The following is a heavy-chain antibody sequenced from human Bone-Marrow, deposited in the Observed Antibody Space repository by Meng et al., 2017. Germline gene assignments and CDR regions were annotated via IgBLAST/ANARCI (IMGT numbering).Heavy chain of an antibody. Sequence: HVQPEQWGAGLLKPSETLALTCVVSGGSFSDYYWSWIRQPPGKGLEWIGEINHRGSTNYNPSLESRATISVDTSQNNLSLKLSSVTAADSAVYYCARGPTTMAHDFDYWGQGTLVTVSS. J-gene: IGHJ4*02. CDR2: INHRGST. D-gene: IGHD4-11*01. CDR3: ARGPTTMAHDFDY. CDR1: GGSFSDYY. V-gene: IGHV4-34*01.